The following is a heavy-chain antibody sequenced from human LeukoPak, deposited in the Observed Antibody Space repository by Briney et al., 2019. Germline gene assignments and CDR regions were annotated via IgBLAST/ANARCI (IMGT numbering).Heavy chain of an antibody. CDR2: IYWDDDK. V-gene: IGHV2-5*02. Sequence: SGPTLVKPTQTLTLTCTLSGFSLSTSGVGVGWIRQPPGKALEWLALIYWDDDKRYSPSLKSRLTITKDTSKNQVVLAMTNMDPVDTATYYCAHILGGLVFDSWGQGTLVTVSS. D-gene: IGHD3/OR15-3a*01. CDR1: GFSLSTSGVG. J-gene: IGHJ4*02. CDR3: AHILGGLVFDS.